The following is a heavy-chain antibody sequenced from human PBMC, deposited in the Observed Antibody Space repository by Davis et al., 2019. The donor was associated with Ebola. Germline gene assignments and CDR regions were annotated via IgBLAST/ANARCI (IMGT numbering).Heavy chain of an antibody. Sequence: GESLKISCAASGFTFRSYTLNWVRQAPGKGLEWVSTISDSDTGHTHYADSVKGRFTISRDNSKNSLFLRMNSLRTEDTALYYCAKDLDQYDSGDHTFDYWGQGTLVTVSS. D-gene: IGHD3-22*01. CDR1: GFTFRSYT. CDR3: AKDLDQYDSGDHTFDY. J-gene: IGHJ4*02. V-gene: IGHV3-43*01. CDR2: ISDSDTGHT.